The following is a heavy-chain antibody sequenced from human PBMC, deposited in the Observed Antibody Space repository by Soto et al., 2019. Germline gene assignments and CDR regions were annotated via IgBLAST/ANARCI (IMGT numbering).Heavy chain of an antibody. CDR1: GFTFRTYA. V-gene: IGHV3-23*01. CDR3: ARELDIVVVPSAISY. J-gene: IGHJ4*02. D-gene: IGHD2-2*02. Sequence: GGSLRLSCAASGFTFRTYAMNWVRQAPGKGLEWASTISGSNGRTYYADSVKGRFTISRDNSKDTLFLQMNSLRAEDTAIYYCARELDIVVVPSAISYWGQGTLVTVSS. CDR2: ISGSNGRT.